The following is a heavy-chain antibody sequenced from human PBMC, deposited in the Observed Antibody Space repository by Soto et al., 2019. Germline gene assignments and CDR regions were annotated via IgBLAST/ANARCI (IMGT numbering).Heavy chain of an antibody. CDR3: ARDPWAADY. J-gene: IGHJ4*02. CDR2: IYSGGST. V-gene: IGHV3-66*01. CDR1: GFTVSTKY. D-gene: IGHD3-16*01. Sequence: EVQLVESGGGLVQPGGSLRLSCAASGFTVSTKYMSWVRQAPGKGLEWVSVIYSGGSTFYADSVRGRFTISRDNSKNTVNLQMNSLSAEDTAVYYCARDPWAADYWGQGTLFTVSS.